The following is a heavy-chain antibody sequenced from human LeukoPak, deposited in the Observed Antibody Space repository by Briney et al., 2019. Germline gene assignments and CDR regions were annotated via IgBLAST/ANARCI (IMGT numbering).Heavy chain of an antibody. CDR3: AKLKGWYGEGYFDY. CDR1: GFAVSTNY. V-gene: IGHV3-53*01. D-gene: IGHD3-10*01. CDR2: VYPDGRT. Sequence: GGSLRLSCAASGFAVSTNYMSWVRQAPGKGLEWVSVVYPDGRTYYADSVKGRFTISSDISNNKLFLQMTSLRAEDTAVYYCAKLKGWYGEGYFDYWGPGTLVTISS. J-gene: IGHJ4*02.